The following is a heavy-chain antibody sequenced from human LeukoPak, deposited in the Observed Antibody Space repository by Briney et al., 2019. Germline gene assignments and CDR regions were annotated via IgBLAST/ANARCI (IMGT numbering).Heavy chain of an antibody. V-gene: IGHV3-21*06. CDR2: ISGNSRYI. D-gene: IGHD1-20*01. CDR1: GFTFSSYS. J-gene: IGHJ1*01. CDR3: ARGITVQH. Sequence: GGSLRLSCAASGFTFSSYSMTWVRQAPGKGLEWVSSISGNSRYIYYADSMRGRFTISRDNAKNSLYLQMNSLRAEDTAVYYCARGITVQHWGQGTLVTVSS.